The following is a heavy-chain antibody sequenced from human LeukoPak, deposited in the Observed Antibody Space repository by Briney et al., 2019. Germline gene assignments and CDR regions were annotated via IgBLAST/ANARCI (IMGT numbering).Heavy chain of an antibody. D-gene: IGHD3-22*01. V-gene: IGHV1-24*01. CDR3: ATVPGDSSGYYYFDY. Sequence: GASVKVSCKVSGYTLTELSMHWVRQAPGKGLEWMGGFDPEDGETIYAQKFQGRVTMTEDTSTDTAYMELSSLRSEDTAVYYCATVPGDSSGYYYFDYWGLGTLVTVSS. CDR1: GYTLTELS. J-gene: IGHJ4*02. CDR2: FDPEDGET.